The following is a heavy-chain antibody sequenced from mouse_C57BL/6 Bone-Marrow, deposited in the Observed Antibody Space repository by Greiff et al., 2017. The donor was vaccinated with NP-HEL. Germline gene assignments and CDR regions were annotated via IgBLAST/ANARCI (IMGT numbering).Heavy chain of an antibody. D-gene: IGHD2-13*01. CDR2: INPGSGGT. V-gene: IGHV1-54*01. CDR3: ARGDGDYGFAY. Sequence: QVQLKQSGAELVRPGTSVKVSCKASGYAFTNYLIEWVKQRPGQGLEWIGVINPGSGGTNYNEKFKGKATLTADKSSSTAYMQLSSLTSEDSAVYFCARGDGDYGFAYWGQGTLVTVSA. CDR1: GYAFTNYL. J-gene: IGHJ3*01.